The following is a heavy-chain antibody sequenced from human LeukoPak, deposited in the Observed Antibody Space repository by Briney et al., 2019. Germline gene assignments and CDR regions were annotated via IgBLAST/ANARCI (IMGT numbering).Heavy chain of an antibody. CDR3: ARDRGLLYGSSGCLDS. D-gene: IGHD6-19*01. CDR2: NNPSSGTT. CDR1: GYTFTSYY. V-gene: IGHV1-46*01. Sequence: ASVKVSCKASGYTFTSYYMHWVRQAPGQGLDWMGLNNPSSGTTSYAQKFQGRVTMTRDTSTSTVYMELSSLTSEDTAVYYCARDRGLLYGSSGCLDSWGQRTLVTVSS. J-gene: IGHJ4*02.